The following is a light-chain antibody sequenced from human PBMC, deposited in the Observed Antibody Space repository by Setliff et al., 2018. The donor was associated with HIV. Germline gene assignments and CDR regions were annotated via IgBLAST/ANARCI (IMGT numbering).Light chain of an antibody. V-gene: IGLV6-57*01. CDR2: DDN. CDR1: SGGIASNH. CDR3: QSYDSSNPVV. J-gene: IGLJ2*01. Sequence: NFMLTQPHPVSESPGKTVTISCTRSSGGIASNHVYWYQQRPGSSPTTVIYDDNQRPSGVPDRFSGSIDSSSNSASLTISGLNTEDEADYYCQSYDSSNPVVFGGGTK.